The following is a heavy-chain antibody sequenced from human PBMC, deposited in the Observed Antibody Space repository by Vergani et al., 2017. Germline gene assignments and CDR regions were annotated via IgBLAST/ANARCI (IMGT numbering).Heavy chain of an antibody. CDR1: GASVNSYY. CDR3: ARSRIYYGAGSPDY. D-gene: IGHD3-10*01. V-gene: IGHV4-59*02. CDR2: VSFRGDT. J-gene: IGHJ4*02. Sequence: VLLQEPCPGLVKPSEILSLICTVSGASVNSYYWRWIRQPPGKGLEWMGYVSFRGDTLYDPSVKGRMTISLNTSSNQFSLYLTSVTAADTAVYYCARSRIYYGAGSPDYWGQGTLVTVSS.